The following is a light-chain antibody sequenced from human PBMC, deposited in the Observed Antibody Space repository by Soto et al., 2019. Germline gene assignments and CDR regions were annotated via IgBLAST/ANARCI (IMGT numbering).Light chain of an antibody. V-gene: IGLV2-14*02. Sequence: QSVLTQPASVSGSPEQSITISCTGTSSDIGSYNLVSWYQQHPGKAPKVMIYEATKRPSGVPDRIFGSKSDTTASLTVSGLQADDEGHYYCSSFAGTNSFVFGTGTKVTVL. CDR1: SSDIGSYNL. J-gene: IGLJ1*01. CDR3: SSFAGTNSFV. CDR2: EAT.